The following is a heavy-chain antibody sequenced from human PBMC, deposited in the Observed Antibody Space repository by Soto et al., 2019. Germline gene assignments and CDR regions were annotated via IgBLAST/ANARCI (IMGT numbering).Heavy chain of an antibody. V-gene: IGHV4-4*07. J-gene: IGHJ6*02. CDR3: ARDNSGYHHYCYCGMDV. D-gene: IGHD5-12*01. Sequence: SETLPLTWTVCGGSVKSYYWSWIRQHAGKGLEWIARIYTSGSTNYNPSLKSRVTMSVDTSKNQFSRKLSSVTAADTAVYYCARDNSGYHHYCYCGMDVWGQRTTVAVSS. CDR2: IYTSGST. CDR1: GGSVKSYY.